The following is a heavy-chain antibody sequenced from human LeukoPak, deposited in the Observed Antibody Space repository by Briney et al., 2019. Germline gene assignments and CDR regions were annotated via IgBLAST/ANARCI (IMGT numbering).Heavy chain of an antibody. J-gene: IGHJ4*02. CDR3: AKDLNVAAAGYYFDY. D-gene: IGHD6-13*01. V-gene: IGHV3-30*18. CDR1: GFTFSNYG. CDR2: VANDGRDI. Sequence: QPGGSLRLSCAASGFTFSNYGMHWVRQAPGKGLEWVAVVANDGRDIRYADSVKGRFTISRDNSKNTVYLQMNSLRAEDTAVYYCAKDLNVAAAGYYFDYWGQGTLVTVSS.